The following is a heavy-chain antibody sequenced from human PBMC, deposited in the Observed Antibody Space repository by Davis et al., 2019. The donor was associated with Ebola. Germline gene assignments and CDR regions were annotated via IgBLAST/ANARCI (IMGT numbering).Heavy chain of an antibody. J-gene: IGHJ6*02. CDR1: GYTFTGYY. Sequence: AASVKVSCKASGYTFTGYYMHWVRQAPGQGLEWMGWISAYNGNTNYAQKLQGRVTMTTDTSTSTAYMELRSLRSDDTAVYYCARGSYYYGMDVWGQGTAVTVSS. CDR2: ISAYNGNT. V-gene: IGHV1-18*04. CDR3: ARGSYYYGMDV.